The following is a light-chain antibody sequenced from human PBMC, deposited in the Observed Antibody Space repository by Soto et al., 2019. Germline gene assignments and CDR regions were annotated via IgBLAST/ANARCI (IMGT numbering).Light chain of an antibody. CDR2: GAS. V-gene: IGKV1-39*01. CDR1: QSISNY. J-gene: IGKJ1*01. Sequence: DIQMTQSPSSLSASVGDRVTITCRASQSISNYLNWYQQKPGKAPKLLFSGASSLQSGVPSGFSGSGSGTDFPLTISSLQPEDFATYYCQQTYLSPPTFGQGTKVEIK. CDR3: QQTYLSPPT.